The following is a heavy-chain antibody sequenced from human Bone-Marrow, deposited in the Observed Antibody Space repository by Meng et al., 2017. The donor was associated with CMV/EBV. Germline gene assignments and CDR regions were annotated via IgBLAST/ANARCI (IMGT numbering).Heavy chain of an antibody. CDR3: AKDGGGYSYGRYYYYYGMDV. V-gene: IGHV3-30*02. CDR1: GITVSSYG. CDR2: IRYDGSNK. J-gene: IGHJ6*02. Sequence: GESLKISCAASGITVSSYGMHWVRQAPGKGLEWVAFIRYDGSNKYYADSVKGRFTISRDNSKNTLYLQMNSLRAEDTAVYYCAKDGGGYSYGRYYYYYGMDVWGQGTTVTVSS. D-gene: IGHD5-18*01.